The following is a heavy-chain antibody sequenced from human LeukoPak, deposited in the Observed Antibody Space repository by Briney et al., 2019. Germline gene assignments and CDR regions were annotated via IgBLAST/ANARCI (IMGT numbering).Heavy chain of an antibody. CDR1: GFTFDDYA. J-gene: IGHJ3*02. CDR3: VKDLYPIPARADAFDI. D-gene: IGHD2-8*01. Sequence: GGSLRLSCAASGFTFDDYAMHWVRQVPGKGPEWVSLIYGDGASTYYADSVKGRFTVARDNSKNSLYLQMNSLRTDDTALYFCVKDLYPIPARADAFDIWGQGTMVTVSS. V-gene: IGHV3-43*02. CDR2: IYGDGAST.